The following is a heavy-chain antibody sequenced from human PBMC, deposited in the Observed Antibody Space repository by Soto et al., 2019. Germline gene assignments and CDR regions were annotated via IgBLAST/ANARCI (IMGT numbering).Heavy chain of an antibody. CDR1: GFTFSSYG. CDR3: AKFACSSCVDNFDY. V-gene: IGHV3-30*18. CDR2: ISYDGGNK. Sequence: PGGSLRLSCAASGFTFSSYGMHWVRQAPGKGLEWVAVISYDGGNKYYADSVKGRFTISRDNSENTLYLQMNSLRAEDTAVYHCAKFACSSCVDNFDYWGQGTLVTVSS. D-gene: IGHD2-15*01. J-gene: IGHJ4*02.